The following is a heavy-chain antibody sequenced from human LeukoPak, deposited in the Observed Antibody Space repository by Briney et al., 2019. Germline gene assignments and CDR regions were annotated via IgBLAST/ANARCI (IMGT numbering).Heavy chain of an antibody. CDR2: VNPDGSDK. CDR3: AKDLEARYGDYPAAFDI. CDR1: GFTFSTYW. D-gene: IGHD4-17*01. J-gene: IGHJ3*02. Sequence: GGSLRLSCATSGFTFSTYWMNWVRQAPGKGLEWVAIVNPDGSDKYYADSVKGRFTISRDNSKNTLYLQMNSLRAEDTAVYYCAKDLEARYGDYPAAFDIWGQGTMVTVSS. V-gene: IGHV3-7*01.